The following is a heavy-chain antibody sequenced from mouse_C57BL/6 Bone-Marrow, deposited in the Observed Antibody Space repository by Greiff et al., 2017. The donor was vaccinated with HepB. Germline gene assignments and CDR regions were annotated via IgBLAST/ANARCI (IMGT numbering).Heavy chain of an antibody. CDR3: AGEYYGSSYRWYFDV. Sequence: QVQLQQPGAELVKPGASVKLSCKASGYTFTSYWMHWVKQRPGQGLEWIGMIHPNSGSTNYNEKFKSKATLTVDKSSSTAYMQLSSLTSEDSAVYYCAGEYYGSSYRWYFDVWGTGTTVTVSS. J-gene: IGHJ1*03. CDR2: IHPNSGST. V-gene: IGHV1-64*01. D-gene: IGHD1-1*01. CDR1: GYTFTSYW.